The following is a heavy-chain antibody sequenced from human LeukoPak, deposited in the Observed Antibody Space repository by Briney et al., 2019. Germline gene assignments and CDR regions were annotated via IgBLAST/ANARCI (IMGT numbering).Heavy chain of an antibody. J-gene: IGHJ3*02. D-gene: IGHD3-10*01. CDR3: SRVNRGGLLDI. V-gene: IGHV4-4*02. CDR1: GDSVTGNHW. Sequence: SETLSLTCVVSGDSVTGNHWWSWVRQSPGKGLEWLGEINESDDTFYNPSVKSRVTILLDKSKNQFSLILTSVTAAATGRYYWSRVNRGGLLDIWGQGTMVSVSS. CDR2: INESDDT.